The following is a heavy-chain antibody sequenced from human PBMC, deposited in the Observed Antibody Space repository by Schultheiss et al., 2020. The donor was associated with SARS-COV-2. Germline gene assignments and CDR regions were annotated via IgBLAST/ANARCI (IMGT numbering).Heavy chain of an antibody. CDR3: ARTYCVSGNCYESFDY. CDR1: GGSITSNTYY. D-gene: IGHD2-15*01. V-gene: IGHV4-39*07. Sequence: SETLSLTCSVSGGSITSNTYYWGWIRQPPGKGLEWIGEVNHSGDTNYSPSLKSRVTISVDTSKNQLSLKLSSVTAADTAIYCCARTYCVSGNCYESFDYWGQGTLVTVSS. CDR2: VNHSGDT. J-gene: IGHJ4*02.